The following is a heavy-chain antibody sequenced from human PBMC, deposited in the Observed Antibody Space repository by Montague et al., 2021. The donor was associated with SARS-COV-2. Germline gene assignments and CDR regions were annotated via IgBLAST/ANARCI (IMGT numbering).Heavy chain of an antibody. J-gene: IGHJ4*02. CDR2: IYYRGST. CDR3: ATQEDPSGWIPGPFDF. CDR1: GGSISSSSYY. D-gene: IGHD6-19*01. V-gene: IGHV4-39*01. Sequence: SETLSLTRTVSGGSISSSSYYWAWIRQPPGKGLEWIGSIYYRGSTYYSPSLKSRVFISVDTSKNQLSLTLTSVTAADTAVYYCATQEDPSGWIPGPFDFWGQGTLLSVSS.